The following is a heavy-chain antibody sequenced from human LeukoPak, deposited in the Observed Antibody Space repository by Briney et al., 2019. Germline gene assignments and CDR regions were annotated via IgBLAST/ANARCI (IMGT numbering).Heavy chain of an antibody. D-gene: IGHD3-10*01. CDR1: GYTFSSYG. J-gene: IGHJ4*02. V-gene: IGHV1-18*01. CDR3: AKDLSYGSGITPSDY. Sequence: ALVKVSCKASGYTFSSYGITWVRQAPGHGLEWMGWISPYNGNTNYAQKLQGRVTMTTDTSTSTAYMELRSLSSGDTAVYYCAKDLSYGSGITPSDYWGQGTLVTISS. CDR2: ISPYNGNT.